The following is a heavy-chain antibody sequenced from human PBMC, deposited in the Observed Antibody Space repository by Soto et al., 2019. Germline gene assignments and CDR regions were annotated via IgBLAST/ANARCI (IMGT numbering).Heavy chain of an antibody. CDR3: ARVVRHFTGSAPHCIDP. V-gene: IGHV1-3*01. J-gene: IGHJ5*02. CDR1: GYIFANYP. D-gene: IGHD2-8*02. CDR2: INPGNGNT. Sequence: ASVKVSCKASGYIFANYPMQWVRQAPGQGLEWMGWINPGNGNTKYSQKFQGRVTITRDTSATTVYMELSSLTSKDTAMYYCARVVRHFTGSAPHCIDPCGQGTLVTVSS.